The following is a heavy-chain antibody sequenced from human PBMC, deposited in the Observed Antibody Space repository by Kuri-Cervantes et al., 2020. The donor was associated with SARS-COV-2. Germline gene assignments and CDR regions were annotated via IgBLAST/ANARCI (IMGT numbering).Heavy chain of an antibody. V-gene: IGHV5-51*01. Sequence: GGSLRLSCTASVFTLSSFAMHWVRQAPGKGLEWVGIIYPGDSDTRYSPSFQGQVTISADKSISTAYLQWSSLKASDTAMYYCARLGNIWFGELLTPLPDQWGQGTLVTVSS. CDR2: IYPGDSDT. J-gene: IGHJ4*02. CDR1: VFTLSSFA. CDR3: ARLGNIWFGELLTPLPDQ. D-gene: IGHD3-10*01.